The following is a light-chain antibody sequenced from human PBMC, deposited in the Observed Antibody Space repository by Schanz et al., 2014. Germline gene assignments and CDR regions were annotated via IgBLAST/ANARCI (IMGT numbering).Light chain of an antibody. Sequence: QSALTQPASVSGSPGQSITISCTGTSRDVGSYNFVSWYQQHPGKAPKLMIYDVSNRPSGVSNRFSGSKSGNTASLTVSGLQAEDEADYYCSSYAGSNFVVFGGGTKLTVL. V-gene: IGLV2-14*03. CDR2: DVS. CDR1: SRDVGSYNF. J-gene: IGLJ2*01. CDR3: SSYAGSNFVV.